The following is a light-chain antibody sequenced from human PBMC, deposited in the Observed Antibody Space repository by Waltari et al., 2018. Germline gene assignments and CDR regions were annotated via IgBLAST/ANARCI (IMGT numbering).Light chain of an antibody. Sequence: IQLTQSPSFLSASVGDRVTITCRASQDISKSLAWYQRKPGKAPKVLISDTSTLQDGVPLRFSGSGSGTEFTLTVRGLHPEDFAIYYCQHLKTYPITFGQGTRLEI. CDR1: QDISKS. J-gene: IGKJ5*01. V-gene: IGKV1-9*01. CDR3: QHLKTYPIT. CDR2: DTS.